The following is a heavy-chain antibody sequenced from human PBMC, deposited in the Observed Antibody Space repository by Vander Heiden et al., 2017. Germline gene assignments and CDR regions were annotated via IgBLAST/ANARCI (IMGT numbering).Heavy chain of an antibody. D-gene: IGHD2-2*01. CDR3: ARESFDCSSTSCQFDY. CDR2: IKQDGGEK. Sequence: EVQLVESGGGLVKPGGSLRLSCTASGVTFSSYWLRWVRQAPGKGLEWVANIKQDGGEKYYVESVKGRFTISRDNAKNSLYLQMNSLRSEDTAVYYCARESFDCSSTSCQFDYWGQGTLVTVSS. V-gene: IGHV3-7*01. CDR1: GVTFSSYW. J-gene: IGHJ4*02.